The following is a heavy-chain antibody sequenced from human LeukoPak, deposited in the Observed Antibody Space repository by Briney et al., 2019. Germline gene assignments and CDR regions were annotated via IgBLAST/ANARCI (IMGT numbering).Heavy chain of an antibody. CDR2: ISSSSSTI. V-gene: IGHV3-48*01. J-gene: IGHJ6*03. Sequence: GGSLRLSCAASGFTFSSYSMNWVRQAPGKGLEWVSYISSSSSTIYYADSVKGRFAISRDNAKNSLYLQMNSLRAEDTAVYYCARPKSNYYYYMDVWGKGTTVTISS. CDR1: GFTFSSYS. CDR3: ARPKSNYYYYMDV.